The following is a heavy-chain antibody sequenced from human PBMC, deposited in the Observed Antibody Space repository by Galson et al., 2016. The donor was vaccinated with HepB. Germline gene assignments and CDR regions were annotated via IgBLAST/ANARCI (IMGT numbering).Heavy chain of an antibody. J-gene: IGHJ6*02. CDR3: ASSRLREMSTTTYYYYGMDV. V-gene: IGHV4-34*01. CDR1: GGSFSGFY. D-gene: IGHD5/OR15-5a*01. Sequence: SETLSLTCAVSGGSFSGFYWTWIRQTPGKGLEWIGEINHRGSANYSPSLKSRITMSVDTSKSQFSLQLNSVTAADTAVYYCASSRLREMSTTTYYYYGMDVWGQGTTVTVSS. CDR2: INHRGSA.